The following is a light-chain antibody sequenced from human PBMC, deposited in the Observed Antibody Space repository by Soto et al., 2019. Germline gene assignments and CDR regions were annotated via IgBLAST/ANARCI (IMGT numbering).Light chain of an antibody. Sequence: EVVVTQSPCTLSLSTGERATLSCRASQTVRNNYLAWYQQKPGQAPRLLIYDASSRATGIPDRFSGGGSGTDFTLTISRLEPEDFAVYYCQQFSSYPLTFGGGTKVDIK. V-gene: IGKV3-20*01. CDR3: QQFSSYPLT. CDR2: DAS. CDR1: QTVRNNY. J-gene: IGKJ4*01.